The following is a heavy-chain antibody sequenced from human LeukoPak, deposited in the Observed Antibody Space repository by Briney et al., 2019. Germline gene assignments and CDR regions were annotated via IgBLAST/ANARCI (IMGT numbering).Heavy chain of an antibody. D-gene: IGHD3-22*01. V-gene: IGHV1-69*06. CDR1: GGTFSSYA. CDR3: AREGYYYDSSGDEAFDY. CDR2: IIPIFGTA. Sequence: SVKVSCKASGGTFSSYAISWVRQAPGQGLEWMGGIIPIFGTANYAQKFQGGVTITADKSTSTAYMELSSLRSEDTAVYYCAREGYYYDSSGDEAFDYWGQGTLVTVSS. J-gene: IGHJ4*02.